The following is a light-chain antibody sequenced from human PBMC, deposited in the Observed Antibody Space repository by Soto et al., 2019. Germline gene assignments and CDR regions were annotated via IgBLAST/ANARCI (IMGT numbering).Light chain of an antibody. J-gene: IGKJ1*01. CDR2: GAS. CDR3: QQRSNWPQT. Sequence: EVVLTQSPGTLSLAPGERATLSCRASQSVSSTYLAWYQQKPGQPPRLLIYGASSRATGIPARFSGSGSGTDFTLTISSLEPEDFAVYYCQQRSNWPQTFGQGTKVDIK. CDR1: QSVSSTY. V-gene: IGKV3D-20*02.